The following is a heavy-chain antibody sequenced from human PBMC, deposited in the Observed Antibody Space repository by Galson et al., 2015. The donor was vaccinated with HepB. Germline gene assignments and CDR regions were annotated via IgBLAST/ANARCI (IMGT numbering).Heavy chain of an antibody. V-gene: IGHV1-18*01. CDR3: ARPKGAAGSLGY. D-gene: IGHD6-13*01. CDR2: ISAYNFNT. Sequence: SVKVSCKASGYTFTSYGISWVRQAPGQGLEWMGCISAYNFNTSYAQNLQGRVTMTTETSTSTAYMELRSLTSDDTAVYYCARPKGAAGSLGYWGQGTLVTVSS. CDR1: GYTFTSYG. J-gene: IGHJ4*02.